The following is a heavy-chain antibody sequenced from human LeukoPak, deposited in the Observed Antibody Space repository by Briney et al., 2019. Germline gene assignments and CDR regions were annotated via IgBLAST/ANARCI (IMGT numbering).Heavy chain of an antibody. CDR1: GFTFSSYA. V-gene: IGHV4-39*01. Sequence: GSLRLSCAASGFTFSSYAMSWVRQAPGKGLEWIGSIYYSGSTYYNPSLKGRVTISVDTSKNQFSLKLSSVTAADTAVYYCASQGSGSYRVLYYYYYGMDVWGQGTTVTVSS. D-gene: IGHD3-10*01. J-gene: IGHJ6*02. CDR3: ASQGSGSYRVLYYYYYGMDV. CDR2: IYYSGST.